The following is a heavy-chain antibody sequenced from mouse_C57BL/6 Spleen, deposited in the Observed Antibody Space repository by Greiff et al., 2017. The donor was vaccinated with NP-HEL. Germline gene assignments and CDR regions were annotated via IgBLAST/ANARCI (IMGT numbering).Heavy chain of an antibody. V-gene: IGHV5-16*01. CDR1: GFTFSDYY. CDR2: INYDGSST. CDR3: ARASRYYAMDY. J-gene: IGHJ4*01. Sequence: EVQLVESEGGLVQPGSSMKLSCTASGFTFSDYYMAWVRQVPEKGLEWVANINYDGSSTYYLDSLKSRFIISRDNAKNILYLQMSSLKSEDTATYYCARASRYYAMDYWGQGTSVTVSS.